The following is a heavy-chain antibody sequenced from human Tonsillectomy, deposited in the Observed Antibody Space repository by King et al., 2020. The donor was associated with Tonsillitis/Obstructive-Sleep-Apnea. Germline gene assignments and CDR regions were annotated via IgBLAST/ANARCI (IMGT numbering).Heavy chain of an antibody. D-gene: IGHD2-2*01. CDR1: GGSISGFY. Sequence: VQLPESGPGLVKPSETLSLTCNVSGGSISGFYWNWLRQPPGRGLEWIAYIYNSGSTNYNPSLKSRVTISIDTSRNQFSLKLSSVTAADTAVYYCARGFCTSSSCYEDWFDVWGQGALVTVSS. CDR2: IYNSGST. V-gene: IGHV4-59*01. CDR3: ARGFCTSSSCYEDWFDV. J-gene: IGHJ5*02.